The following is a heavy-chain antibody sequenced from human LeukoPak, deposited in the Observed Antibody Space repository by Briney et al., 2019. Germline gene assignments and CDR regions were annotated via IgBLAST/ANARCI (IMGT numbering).Heavy chain of an antibody. J-gene: IGHJ3*02. V-gene: IGHV3-66*01. CDR2: IYSGGST. CDR1: GFTVSSNY. D-gene: IGHD3-16*01. CDR3: ARDRAYTDAFDI. Sequence: GGSLRLSCAASGFTVSSNYMSWVRQAPGKGLEWVSVIYSGGSTYYADSVKGRFTISRDNSKNTLYLQMNSLRAEDTAVYYYARDRAYTDAFDIWGQGTMVTVSS.